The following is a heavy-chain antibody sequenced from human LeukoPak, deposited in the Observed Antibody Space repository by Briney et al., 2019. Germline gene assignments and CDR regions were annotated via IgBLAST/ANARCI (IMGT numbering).Heavy chain of an antibody. CDR1: GFTFSSYW. Sequence: GGSLRLSCAASGFTFSSYWMSWVRQAPGKGLEWVVNIKQDGSEKYYVDSVKGRFTISRDNAKNSLYLQMNSLRAEDTAVYYCARVGYCSGGSCYGVGWFDPWGQGTLVTVSS. CDR3: ARVGYCSGGSCYGVGWFDP. V-gene: IGHV3-7*01. J-gene: IGHJ5*02. D-gene: IGHD2-15*01. CDR2: IKQDGSEK.